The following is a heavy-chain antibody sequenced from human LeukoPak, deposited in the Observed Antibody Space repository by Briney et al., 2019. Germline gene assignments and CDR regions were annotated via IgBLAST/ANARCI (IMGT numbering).Heavy chain of an antibody. CDR3: AKDRRSIMDS. D-gene: IGHD3-16*01. CDR2: ITSSAAST. J-gene: IGHJ4*02. Sequence: GGALRLSCASSGFTFSSNAMTWVRQAPGKGLEGVSSITSSAASTYSAESVKGRFTISGDNSKNTVYLQMDSLRAEDTAVYYCAKDRRSIMDSWGQGTLVTVSS. V-gene: IGHV3-23*01. CDR1: GFTFSSNA.